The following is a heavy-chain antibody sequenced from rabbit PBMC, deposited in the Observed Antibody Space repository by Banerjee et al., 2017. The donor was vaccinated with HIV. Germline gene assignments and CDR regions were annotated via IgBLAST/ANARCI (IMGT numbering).Heavy chain of an antibody. J-gene: IGHJ3*01. Sequence: QEQLEESGGDLVKPGASLTLTCKASGFSFTSGYWMCWVRQAPGKGLELIACIYTSSGSTWYASWVNGRFTISKTSSTTVTLQMTSLTAADTATYFCARGIYSYDDYGDSTRLDLWGPGTLVTVS. V-gene: IGHV1S45*01. D-gene: IGHD2-1*01. CDR2: IYTSSGST. CDR3: ARGIYSYDDYGDSTRLDL. CDR1: GFSFTSGYW.